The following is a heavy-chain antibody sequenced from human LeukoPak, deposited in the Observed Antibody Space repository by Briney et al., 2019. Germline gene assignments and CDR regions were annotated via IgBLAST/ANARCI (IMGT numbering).Heavy chain of an antibody. CDR1: GFTFSSYW. CDR2: IKEDGREK. Sequence: PGGSLRLSCAASGFTFSSYWMSWVRQAPGEGLEWVANIKEDGREKYYVDSVKGRFTISRDNAKNSLYLQMNSLRGEDTAVYYCARVTAVAAVYFFDYWGQGTLVTVSS. D-gene: IGHD6-19*01. J-gene: IGHJ4*02. CDR3: ARVTAVAAVYFFDY. V-gene: IGHV3-7*05.